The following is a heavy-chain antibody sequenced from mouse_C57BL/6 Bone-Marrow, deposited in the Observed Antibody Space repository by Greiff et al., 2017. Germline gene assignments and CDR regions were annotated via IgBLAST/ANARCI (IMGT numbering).Heavy chain of an antibody. V-gene: IGHV1-55*01. J-gene: IGHJ1*03. Sequence: QVQLQQPGAELVKPGASVKMSCKASGYTFTSYWINWVKQRPGQGLEWIGVIYPAGGSTNYNQKFKSKATLTVDTSSSTAYMQLSSLTSEDSAVYYCAISYCSIYWYFDFWGTGTTVTVSS. CDR2: IYPAGGST. CDR1: GYTFTSYW. D-gene: IGHD6-1*01. CDR3: AISYCSIYWYFDF.